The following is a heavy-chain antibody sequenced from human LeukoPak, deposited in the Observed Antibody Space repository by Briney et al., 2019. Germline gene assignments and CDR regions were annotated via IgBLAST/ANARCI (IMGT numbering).Heavy chain of an antibody. CDR2: IYYSGST. CDR3: ARGRLSEKSTVPFDY. J-gene: IGHJ4*02. CDR1: GGSISSYY. Sequence: PSETLSLTCTVSGGSISSYYWSWIRQPPGKGLEWIGYIYYSGSTNYNPSLKSRVTISVDTSENQFSLKLSSVTAADTAVYYCARGRLSEKSTVPFDYWGQGTLVTVSS. V-gene: IGHV4-59*01. D-gene: IGHD6-25*01.